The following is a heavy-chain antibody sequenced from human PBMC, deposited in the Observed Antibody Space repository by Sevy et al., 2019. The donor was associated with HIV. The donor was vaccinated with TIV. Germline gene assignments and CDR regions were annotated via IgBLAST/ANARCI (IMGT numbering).Heavy chain of an antibody. CDR1: GFTFDDYA. Sequence: GGSLRLSCTTSGFTFDDYAMSWFRQAPGKGLEWVAFITRNSYEAYGGTTDYGASVKGRFIISRDDSKSIAYLQMNSLKTEDTAVYYCTRGLATADTPEYYFDYRGQGTLVTVSS. J-gene: IGHJ4*02. V-gene: IGHV3-49*03. D-gene: IGHD5-12*01. CDR2: ITRNSYEAYGGTT. CDR3: TRGLATADTPEYYFDY.